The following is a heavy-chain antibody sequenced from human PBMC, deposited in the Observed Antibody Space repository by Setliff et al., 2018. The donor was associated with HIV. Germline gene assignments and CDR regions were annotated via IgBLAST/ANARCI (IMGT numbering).Heavy chain of an antibody. CDR3: ANGNDRFEN. CDR1: GFDFTTYA. CDR2: ISGPGATI. D-gene: IGHD3-16*01. J-gene: IGHJ4*02. V-gene: IGHV3-23*01. Sequence: GSLSLSCAASGFDFTTYAMTWLRQVPGEGLEWVSSISGPGATIFFADALKGRFTISRDNFQNTLYLQMNNLRAEDTAVYFCANGNDRFENWGQGTLVTVSS.